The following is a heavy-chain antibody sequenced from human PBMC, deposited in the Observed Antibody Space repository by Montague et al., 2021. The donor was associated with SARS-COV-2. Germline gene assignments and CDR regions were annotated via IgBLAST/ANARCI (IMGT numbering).Heavy chain of an antibody. J-gene: IGHJ4*02. V-gene: IGHV4-59*13. CDR2: IYYSGST. D-gene: IGHD5-24*01. Sequence: SENLSFTCTVSGGSISSYYWSWIRQPPGKGLEWIGYIYYSGSTNYNPSLKSPVTISVDTSKNQFSLKLSSVTAADTAVYYCARGDVEMATIKSGGPFYHFDYWGQGTLVTVSS. CDR3: ARGDVEMATIKSGGPFYHFDY. CDR1: GGSISSYY.